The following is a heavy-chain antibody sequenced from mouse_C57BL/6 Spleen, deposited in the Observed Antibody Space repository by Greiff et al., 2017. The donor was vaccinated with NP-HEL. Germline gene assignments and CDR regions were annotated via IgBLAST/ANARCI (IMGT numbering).Heavy chain of an antibody. J-gene: IGHJ3*01. CDR1: GYTFTSYG. V-gene: IGHV1-81*01. Sequence: QVHVKQSGAELARPGASVKLSCKASGYTFTSYGMRWVKQRTGQGLEWIGEIYPRSGNTYYNEKFKGKATLTADKSSSTAYMQLRSLTSEDCAVYVDAREGGEGWFAYWGQGTLVTVSA. CDR2: IYPRSGNT. CDR3: AREGGEGWFAY.